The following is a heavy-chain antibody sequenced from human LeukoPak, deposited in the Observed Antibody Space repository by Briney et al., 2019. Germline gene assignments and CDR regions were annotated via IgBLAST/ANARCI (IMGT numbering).Heavy chain of an antibody. CDR3: ARDGAAAGLYFDL. J-gene: IGHJ4*01. D-gene: IGHD6-13*01. Sequence: GGSLRLSCAVSGFTFSDYWINWVRQAPGKGLEWVASIHLNGGEKSYVDSVKGRFTISRDNPKNSLYLQMSSLRAEDTGVYYCARDGAAAGLYFDLWGQGTLVTVSS. V-gene: IGHV3-7*01. CDR2: IHLNGGEK. CDR1: GFTFSDYW.